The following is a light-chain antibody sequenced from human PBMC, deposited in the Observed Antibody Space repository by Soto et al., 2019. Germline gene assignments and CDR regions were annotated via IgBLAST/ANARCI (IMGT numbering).Light chain of an antibody. Sequence: DIQMTQSPSSLSASVGDRVTITCRASQGISTYLAWYQQKPGKVPKLLIYAASTLQSGVPPRFSGSGSGTDFTLTISSLQPEDVATYYCQKYNIAPFTFGQGTRLEIK. CDR2: AAS. J-gene: IGKJ5*01. V-gene: IGKV1-27*01. CDR1: QGISTY. CDR3: QKYNIAPFT.